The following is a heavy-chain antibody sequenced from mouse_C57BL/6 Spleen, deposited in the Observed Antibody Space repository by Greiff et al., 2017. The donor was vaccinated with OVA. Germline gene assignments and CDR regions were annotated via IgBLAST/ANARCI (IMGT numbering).Heavy chain of an antibody. J-gene: IGHJ4*01. CDR1: GFTFSDYY. Sequence: EVQVVESEGGLVQPGSSMKLSCTASGFTFSDYYMAWVRQVPEKGLEWVANINYDGSSTYYLDSLKSRFIISRDNAKNILYLQMSSLKSEDTATYYCARGPYYGSSPYAIDYWGQGTSVTVSS. CDR3: ARGPYYGSSPYAIDY. V-gene: IGHV5-16*01. CDR2: INYDGSST. D-gene: IGHD1-1*01.